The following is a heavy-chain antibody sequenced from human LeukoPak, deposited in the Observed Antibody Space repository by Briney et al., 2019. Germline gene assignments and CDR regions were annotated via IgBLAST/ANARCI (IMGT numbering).Heavy chain of an antibody. CDR2: ISNSGGRT. Sequence: GALRLSCAASGFTFSSYAMSWVRQAPGKGLEWVSSISNSGGRTFYTDSVKGRFTISRDNSEITLYLQMNSLRAEDTAVYYCAKSYNGYESKPDYWGQGTLVTVSS. J-gene: IGHJ4*02. D-gene: IGHD5-12*01. CDR3: AKSYNGYESKPDY. CDR1: GFTFSSYA. V-gene: IGHV3-23*01.